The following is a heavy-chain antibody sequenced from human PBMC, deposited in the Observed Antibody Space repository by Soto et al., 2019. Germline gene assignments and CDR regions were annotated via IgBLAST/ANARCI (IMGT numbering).Heavy chain of an antibody. Sequence: PGGSLRLSCAGSGFTFSNAWMNWVRQAPGKGLEWVGRIKSKPDGGTTEYAASVKGRFTISRDDSKSIAYLQMNSLKTEDTAVYYCTRDPLEMATIYWGQGTLVTVSS. CDR1: GFTFSNAW. V-gene: IGHV3-15*01. CDR3: TRDPLEMATIY. D-gene: IGHD5-12*01. CDR2: IKSKPDGGTT. J-gene: IGHJ4*02.